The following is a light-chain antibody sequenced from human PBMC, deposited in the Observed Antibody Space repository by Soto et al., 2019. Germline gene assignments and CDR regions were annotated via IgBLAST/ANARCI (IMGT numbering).Light chain of an antibody. CDR1: QSVSSN. V-gene: IGKV3-15*01. CDR3: QQRSNWPIT. CDR2: GAS. J-gene: IGKJ5*01. Sequence: EIVMTQSPATLSVSPVERATLSCRASQSVSSNLAWYQQKPGQAPRLLIYGASTRATGIPARFSGSGSGTEFTLTISSLQSEDFAVYYCQQRSNWPITFGQGTRLEIK.